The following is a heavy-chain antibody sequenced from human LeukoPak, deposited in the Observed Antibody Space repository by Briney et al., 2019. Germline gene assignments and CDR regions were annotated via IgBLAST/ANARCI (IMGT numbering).Heavy chain of an antibody. CDR2: IFYDGSNK. CDR1: GFTFSNYD. V-gene: IGHV3-33*01. D-gene: IGHD6-19*01. J-gene: IGHJ4*02. CDR3: ARVGSAWSYFDY. Sequence: GGSLRLSCAASGFTFSNYDMHWVRRAPCKGLEWVAVIFYDGSNKYSADSVKGRFTISRDNSENTLFLQMNSLRAEDTAVYYCARVGSAWSYFDYWGQGTLVTVSS.